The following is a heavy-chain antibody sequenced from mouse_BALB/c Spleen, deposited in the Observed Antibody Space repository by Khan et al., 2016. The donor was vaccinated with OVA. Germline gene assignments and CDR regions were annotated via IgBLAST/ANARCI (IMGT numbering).Heavy chain of an antibody. CDR3: ARDYWFVY. V-gene: IGHV5-6-5*01. CDR2: ISSGGRT. CDR1: GFTFSNYA. D-gene: IGHD2-13*01. J-gene: IGHJ3*01. Sequence: EVHLVESGGGLVKPGGSLKVSCAASGFTFSNYAMSWVRQTPEKRLEWVASISSGGRTYYPDSVKGRFTISRDNARNILYRQMSSLRSEDTAMYYCARDYWFVYWGQGTLVTVSA.